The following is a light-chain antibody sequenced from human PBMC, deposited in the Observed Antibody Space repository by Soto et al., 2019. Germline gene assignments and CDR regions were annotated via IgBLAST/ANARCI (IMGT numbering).Light chain of an antibody. V-gene: IGLV2-11*01. CDR2: DVS. Sequence: QSVLTQPRSVSGSPGQSVTISCTRSSSNVGGYNYVSWYQQHPGKAPKLMIYDVSERPSGVPDRFSGSKSGNTASLTISGLQAEDEGDYYCCSYAGSFTLLFGGGTKLTVL. CDR1: SSNVGGYNY. J-gene: IGLJ2*01. CDR3: CSYAGSFTLL.